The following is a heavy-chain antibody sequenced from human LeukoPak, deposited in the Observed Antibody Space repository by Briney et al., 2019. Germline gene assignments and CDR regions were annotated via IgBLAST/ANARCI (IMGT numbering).Heavy chain of an antibody. CDR2: ISYDGSNK. V-gene: IGHV3-30*18. CDR3: AKDSLWFGELLSYYFDY. J-gene: IGHJ4*02. Sequence: GRSLRLSCAASGFTFSSYGMHWVRQAPGKGLEWVAVISYDGSNKYYADSVKGRFTISRDNSKNTLYLQMNSLRAGDTAVYYCAKDSLWFGELLSYYFDYWGQGTLVTVSS. CDR1: GFTFSSYG. D-gene: IGHD3-10*01.